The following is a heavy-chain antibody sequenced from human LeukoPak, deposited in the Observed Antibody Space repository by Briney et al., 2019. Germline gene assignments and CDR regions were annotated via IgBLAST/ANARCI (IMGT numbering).Heavy chain of an antibody. CDR1: GGSISSYY. Sequence: PSETLSLTCTVSGGSISSYYWSWIRQPPGKGLEWIGEINHSGSTNYNPSLKSRVTISVDTSKNQFSLKLSSVTAADTAVYYCARPRYCSGGSCKIYDYWGQGTLVTVSS. V-gene: IGHV4-34*01. J-gene: IGHJ4*02. D-gene: IGHD2-15*01. CDR2: INHSGST. CDR3: ARPRYCSGGSCKIYDY.